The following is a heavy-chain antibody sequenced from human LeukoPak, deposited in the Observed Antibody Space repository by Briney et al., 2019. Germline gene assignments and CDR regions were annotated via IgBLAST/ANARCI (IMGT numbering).Heavy chain of an antibody. CDR1: GFTFSNAW. CDR3: SSGGYCSSTSCYGEN. V-gene: IGHV3-73*01. CDR2: IRSKANSYAT. Sequence: GGSLRLSCAASGFTFSNAWMGWVRQASGKGLEWVGRIRSKANSYATAYAASVKGRFTISRDDSKNTAYLQMNSLKTEDTAVYYCSSGGYCSSTSCYGENWVQGTLVTVSS. J-gene: IGHJ1*01. D-gene: IGHD2-2*01.